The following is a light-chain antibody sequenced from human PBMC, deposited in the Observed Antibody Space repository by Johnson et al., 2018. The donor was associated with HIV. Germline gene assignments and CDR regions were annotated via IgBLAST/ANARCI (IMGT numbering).Light chain of an antibody. CDR1: SSNIGNNY. CDR2: ENN. J-gene: IGLJ1*01. CDR3: GTWDSSLSAGV. V-gene: IGLV1-51*02. Sequence: HSVLTQPPSVSAAPGQKVTISCSGSSSNIGNNYVSWYQQLPGTATRLLIYENNKRPSGIPDRFSGSKSGTSATLGITGLQTGDVADYYCGTWDSSLSAGVFGTGTKVTVL.